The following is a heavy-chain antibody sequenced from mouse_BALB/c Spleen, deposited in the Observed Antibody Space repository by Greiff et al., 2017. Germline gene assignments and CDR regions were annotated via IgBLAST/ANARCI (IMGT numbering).Heavy chain of an antibody. CDR3: TRDYGSSDWFAY. D-gene: IGHD1-1*01. V-gene: IGHV1S81*02. J-gene: IGHJ3*01. CDR2: INPSNGGT. CDR1: GYTFTSYY. Sequence: QVQLQQSGAELVKPGASVKLSCKASGYTFTSYYMYWVKQRPGQGLEWIGEINPSNGGTNFNEKFKSKATLTVDKSSSTAYMQLSSLTSEDSAVYYCTRDYGSSDWFAYWGEGTLVTVSA.